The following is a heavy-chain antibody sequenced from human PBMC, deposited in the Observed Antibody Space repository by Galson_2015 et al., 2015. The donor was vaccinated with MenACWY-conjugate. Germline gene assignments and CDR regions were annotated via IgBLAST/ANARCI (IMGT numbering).Heavy chain of an antibody. V-gene: IGHV3-74*01. J-gene: IGHJ4*02. CDR2: IKADGSFS. CDR1: GFTFNNYW. Sequence: SLRLSCAASGFTFNNYWMHWVRHPPGKGLEWISYIKADGSFSNYADSVKGRFTISTVNAKNMVYLQMDGLGDEDTAVYFCARDNNWSFDSWGQGTLVTVSS. CDR3: ARDNNWSFDS. D-gene: IGHD1-1*01.